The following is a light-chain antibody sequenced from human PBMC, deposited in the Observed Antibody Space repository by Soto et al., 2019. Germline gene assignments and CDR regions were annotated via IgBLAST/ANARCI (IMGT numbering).Light chain of an antibody. CDR3: SSYATSSSLVV. J-gene: IGLJ2*01. CDR2: AVS. V-gene: IGLV2-14*03. CDR1: SSDIGSCNY. Sequence: QSALTQPASVSGSPGQSITISCTGTSSDIGSCNYVSWYQQHPGKAPKLVIYAVSNRPSGVSNRFSGSKSGNTASLTISGLQAEDEAAYYCSSYATSSSLVVFGGGTKVTVL.